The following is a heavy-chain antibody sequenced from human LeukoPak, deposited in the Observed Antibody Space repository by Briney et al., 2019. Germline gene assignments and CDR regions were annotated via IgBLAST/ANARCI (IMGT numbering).Heavy chain of an antibody. CDR2: ISHTGGSI. Sequence: GGSLRLSCAASGFTFSDFYMSWIRQAPGKGLELVSYISHTGGSIYYADSVKSRFTISRDNAKNSLYLQMNSLRAKDTAMYYCARGYCSGGSCYWSYWGQGTLVIVSS. CDR3: ARGYCSGGSCYWSY. V-gene: IGHV3-11*01. CDR1: GFTFSDFY. D-gene: IGHD2-15*01. J-gene: IGHJ4*02.